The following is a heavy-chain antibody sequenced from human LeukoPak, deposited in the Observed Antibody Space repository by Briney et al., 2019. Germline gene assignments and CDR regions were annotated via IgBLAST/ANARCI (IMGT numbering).Heavy chain of an antibody. CDR2: ISSSGSTI. V-gene: IGHV3-48*03. Sequence: GGSLRLSCAASGFTFSSYEMNWVRQAPGKGLEWVSYISSSGSTIYYADSVKGRFTISRDNAKNSLYLQMNSLSAEDTAVYYCARGDLDYYDSSGYPNWFDPWGQGTLVTVSS. D-gene: IGHD3-22*01. CDR1: GFTFSSYE. CDR3: ARGDLDYYDSSGYPNWFDP. J-gene: IGHJ5*02.